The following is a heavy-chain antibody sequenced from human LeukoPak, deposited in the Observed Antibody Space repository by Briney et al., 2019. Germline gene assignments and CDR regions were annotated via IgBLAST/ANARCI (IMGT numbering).Heavy chain of an antibody. D-gene: IGHD1-20*01. J-gene: IGHJ6*02. CDR1: GFTFTSSA. CDR3: ARSYNWNDREQAGYYYGMDV. Sequence: ASVKVSCKASGFTFTSSAVQWVRQARGQRLEWIGWMNPNSGNTGYAQKFQGRVTMTRNTSISTAYMELSSLRSEDTAVYYCARSYNWNDREQAGYYYGMDVWGQGTTVTVSS. CDR2: MNPNSGNT. V-gene: IGHV1-8*02.